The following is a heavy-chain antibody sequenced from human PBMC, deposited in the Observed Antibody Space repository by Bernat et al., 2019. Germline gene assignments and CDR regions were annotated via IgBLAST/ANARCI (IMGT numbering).Heavy chain of an antibody. Sequence: QVQLQQWGAGLLKPSETLSLPCAVYGGSFIGYYWSWIRQPPGKGLEWIGEINHSGSTNYNPSLKSRVTISVDTSKNQFSLQLSSVTAADTAVYYCARSSSWYRPFDYWGQGTLVTVSS. CDR3: ARSSSWYRPFDY. J-gene: IGHJ4*02. V-gene: IGHV4-34*01. CDR2: INHSGST. D-gene: IGHD6-13*01. CDR1: GGSFIGYY.